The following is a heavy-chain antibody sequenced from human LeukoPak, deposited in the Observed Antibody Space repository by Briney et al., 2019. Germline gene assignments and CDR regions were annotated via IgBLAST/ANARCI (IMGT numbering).Heavy chain of an antibody. J-gene: IGHJ4*02. CDR3: ARDGYYDYSGYLRY. Sequence: ASVTVSCTASGYTFTGYPMHWVRQAPGQRLEWMGWISAGNGNTKYSQKFQGRVTITRDTSANTVYMELSSLRPEDTAVYYCARDGYYDYSGYLRYWGQGTLVTVSS. CDR2: ISAGNGNT. CDR1: GYTFTGYP. V-gene: IGHV1-3*01. D-gene: IGHD3-22*01.